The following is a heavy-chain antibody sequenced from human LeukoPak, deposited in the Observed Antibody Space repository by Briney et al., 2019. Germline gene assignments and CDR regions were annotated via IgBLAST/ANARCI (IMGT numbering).Heavy chain of an antibody. CDR2: INPNSGGT. D-gene: IGHD4-17*01. CDR1: GYTFTGYY. V-gene: IGHV1-2*02. J-gene: IGHJ6*02. CDR3: AREDGDYYYGMDV. Sequence: ASVKVSCKASGYTFTGYYMHWVRQAPGQELEWMGWINPNSGGTNYAQKFQGRVTMTRDTSISTAYMELSRLRSDDTAVYYCAREDGDYYYGMDVWGQGTTVTVSS.